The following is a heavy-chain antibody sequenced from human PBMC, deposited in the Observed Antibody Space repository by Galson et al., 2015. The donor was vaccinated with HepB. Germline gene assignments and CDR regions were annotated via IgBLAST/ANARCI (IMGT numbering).Heavy chain of an antibody. D-gene: IGHD4-17*01. CDR3: ARVTVTTGIYHFDY. CDR2: TYYRSKWYN. Sequence: CAISGDSVSSNRAAWNWIRQSPSRGLEWLGRTYYRSKWYNDYAVSVKSRININPDTSKNQFSLQLSSVTPEDTAVYYCARVTVTTGIYHFDYWGQGTLVTVSS. V-gene: IGHV6-1*01. CDR1: GDSVSSNRAA. J-gene: IGHJ4*02.